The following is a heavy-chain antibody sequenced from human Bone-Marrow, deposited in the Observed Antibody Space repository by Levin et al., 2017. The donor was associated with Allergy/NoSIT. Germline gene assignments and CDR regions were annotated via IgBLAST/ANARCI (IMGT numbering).Heavy chain of an antibody. J-gene: IGHJ6*02. CDR2: IFSNDEK. CDR3: ARTFRYCSSTSCPTTASTWYGMDV. V-gene: IGHV2-26*01. CDR1: GFSLSNARMG. D-gene: IGHD2-2*01. Sequence: SGPTLVKPTETLTLTCTVSGFSLSNARMGVSWIRQPPGKALEWLAHIFSNDEKSYSTSLKSRLTISKDTSKSQVVLTMTNMDPVDTATYYCARTFRYCSSTSCPTTASTWYGMDVWGQGTTVTVSS.